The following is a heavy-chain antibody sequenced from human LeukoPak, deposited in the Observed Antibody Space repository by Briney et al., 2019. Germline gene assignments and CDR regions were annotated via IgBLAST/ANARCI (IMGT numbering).Heavy chain of an antibody. CDR1: GGSISSYY. J-gene: IGHJ4*02. Sequence: SETLSLTCTVSGGSISSYYWSWIRQPAGKGLEWIGRIYTSGSTNYNPSLKGRVTMSVETSKNQFSLKLSSVTAADTAVYYCASDTMYYYGSGSYYNVRFDYWGQGTLVTVSS. D-gene: IGHD3-10*01. CDR2: IYTSGST. V-gene: IGHV4-4*07. CDR3: ASDTMYYYGSGSYYNVRFDY.